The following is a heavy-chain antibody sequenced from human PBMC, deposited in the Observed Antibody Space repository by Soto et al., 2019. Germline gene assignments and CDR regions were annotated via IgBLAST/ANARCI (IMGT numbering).Heavy chain of an antibody. CDR1: GFTFSSHS. V-gene: IGHV3-23*01. Sequence: EVQLLESGGGLVQPGGSLRLSCVVSGFTFSSHSMSWVRQAPGKGLEWVSSISTSGSGTYHADSVKGRFDISRDNSKNTLFLQMNSLRAEDTAEYYCARGSSELGYWGQGTLVTVSS. J-gene: IGHJ4*02. CDR3: ARGSSELGY. D-gene: IGHD3-10*01. CDR2: ISTSGSGT.